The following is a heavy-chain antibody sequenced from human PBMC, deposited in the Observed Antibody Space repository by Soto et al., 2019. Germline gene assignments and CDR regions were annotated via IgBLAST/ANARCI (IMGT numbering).Heavy chain of an antibody. CDR1: GFTFSDYA. CDR3: ARIASTGWYIRSHFDH. D-gene: IGHD6-19*01. Sequence: EVHLLGSGGGLVQPGGSVRLSCAASGFTFSDYAMTWVRQAPGRGLEWVSAIGGNGALTYYADSVKGRFTNSRDNYNNLVSLQMTDLRRDDTAIYYCARIASTGWYIRSHFDHWGEGTLLTVSS. J-gene: IGHJ4*02. V-gene: IGHV3-23*01. CDR2: IGGNGALT.